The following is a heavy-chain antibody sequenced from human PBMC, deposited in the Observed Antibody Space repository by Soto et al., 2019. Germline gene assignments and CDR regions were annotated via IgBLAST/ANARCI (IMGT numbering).Heavy chain of an antibody. CDR1: GGTFSSYA. CDR2: IIPIFGTA. CDR3: ARGRLGPDAFDI. J-gene: IGHJ3*02. V-gene: IGHV1-69*13. Sequence: GASVKVSCKASGGTFSSYAISWVRQAPGQGLEWMGGIIPIFGTANYAQKFQGRVTITADESTSTAYMELSSLRSEDTAVYYCARGRLGPDAFDIWGQGTMVTVSS. D-gene: IGHD1-26*01.